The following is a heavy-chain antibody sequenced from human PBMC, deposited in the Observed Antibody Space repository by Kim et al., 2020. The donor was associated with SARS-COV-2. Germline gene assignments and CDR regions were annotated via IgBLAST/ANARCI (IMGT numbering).Heavy chain of an antibody. V-gene: IGHV3-48*04. D-gene: IGHD5-18*01. CDR1: GFTFSSYT. CDR3: ARARDGHSFGYHY. J-gene: IGHJ4*02. CDR2: ISSSSSSTI. Sequence: GGSLRLSCATSGFTFSSYTMNWVRQAPGKGLEWLSYISSSSSSTIYYADSVKGRFTVSRDNAKNSLFLQMNSLRAEDTAVYYCARARDGHSFGYHYWGQG.